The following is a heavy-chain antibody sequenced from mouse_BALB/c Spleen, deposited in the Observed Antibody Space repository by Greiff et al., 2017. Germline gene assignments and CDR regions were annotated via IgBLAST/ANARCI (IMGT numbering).Heavy chain of an antibody. CDR3: ARRKTGYAMDY. Sequence: VQLQQSAAELARPGASVKMSCKASGYTFTSYTMHWVKQRPGQGLEWIGYINPSSGYTEYNQKFKDKTTLTADKSSSTAYMQLSSLTSEDSAVYYCARRKTGYAMDYWGQGTSVTVSS. V-gene: IGHV1-4*02. CDR1: GYTFTSYT. CDR2: INPSSGYT. J-gene: IGHJ4*01.